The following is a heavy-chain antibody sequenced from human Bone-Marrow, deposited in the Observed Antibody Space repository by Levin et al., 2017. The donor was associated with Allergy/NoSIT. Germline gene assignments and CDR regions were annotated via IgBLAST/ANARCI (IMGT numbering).Heavy chain of an antibody. CDR1: RFTFSNYA. D-gene: IGHD4-17*01. J-gene: IGHJ4*02. CDR3: ANLYGDYEAY. CDR2: IAGDGST. Sequence: GGSLRLSCAASRFTFSNYAMSWVRQAPGKGLEWVSAIAGDGSTYYAGSVRGRFTISTDISKNTLYLQMNSLRAEDTAIYYCANLYGDYEAYWGQGTLVTVSS. V-gene: IGHV3-23*01.